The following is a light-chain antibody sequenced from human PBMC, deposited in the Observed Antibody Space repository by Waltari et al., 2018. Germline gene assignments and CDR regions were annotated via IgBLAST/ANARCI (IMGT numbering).Light chain of an antibody. CDR2: VKSDGSH. CDR1: SGHSTNI. CDR3: QTGGHGTWV. V-gene: IGLV4-69*01. J-gene: IGLJ3*02. Sequence: QLVLTQSPSASASLGASVKLTCTLSSGHSTNIIPWLPQKPEKGPRFLMNVKSDGSHNKGVGIPDRFSGSSSGAERYLTISSLQSEDEADYYCQTGGHGTWVFGGGTRLTVL.